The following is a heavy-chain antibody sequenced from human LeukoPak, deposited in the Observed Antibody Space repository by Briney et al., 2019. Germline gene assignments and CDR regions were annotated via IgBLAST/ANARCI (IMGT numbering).Heavy chain of an antibody. J-gene: IGHJ4*02. D-gene: IGHD6-6*01. CDR1: GYTFANYA. CDR2: INPSGGST. CDR3: ARTAGRTFDY. Sequence: ASVKVSCKASGYTFANYAMHWVRQAPGQGLEWMGIINPSGGSTSYAQKFQGRVTMTRDTSTSTVYMELSSLRSEDTAVYYCARTAGRTFDYWGQGTLVTVSS. V-gene: IGHV1-46*01.